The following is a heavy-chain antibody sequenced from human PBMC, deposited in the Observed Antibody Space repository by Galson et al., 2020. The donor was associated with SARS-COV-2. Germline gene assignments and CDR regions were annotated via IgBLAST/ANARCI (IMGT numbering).Heavy chain of an antibody. Sequence: SNWRSWVRQPPGKGLEWIGEIYHSGSTNYNPSLKSRVTISVDKSKNQFSLKLSSVTAADTAVYYCARDGSSYYYDSSGGSCYVYWGQGTLVTVSS. D-gene: IGHD3-22*01. CDR2: IYHSGST. CDR1: SNW. CDR3: ARDGSSYYYDSSGGSCYVY. V-gene: IGHV4-4*02. J-gene: IGHJ4*02.